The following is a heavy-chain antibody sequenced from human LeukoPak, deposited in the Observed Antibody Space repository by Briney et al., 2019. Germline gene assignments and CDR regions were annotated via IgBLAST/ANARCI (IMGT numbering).Heavy chain of an antibody. J-gene: IGHJ4*02. CDR1: GYSISSGYY. Sequence: SETLSLTCTVSGYSISSGYYWGWIRQPPGKGLEWIGRIYTSGSTNYNPSLKSRVTMSVDTSKNQFSLKLSSVTAADTAVYYCARVNMVRGVINWGQGTLVTVSS. V-gene: IGHV4-38-2*02. D-gene: IGHD3-10*01. CDR3: ARVNMVRGVIN. CDR2: IYTSGST.